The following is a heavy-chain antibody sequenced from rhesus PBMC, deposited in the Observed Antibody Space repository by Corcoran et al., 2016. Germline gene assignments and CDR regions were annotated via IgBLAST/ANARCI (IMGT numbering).Heavy chain of an antibody. CDR2: MYGSSGST. Sequence: QVQLQESGPGVVKPSETLSLTCGVSGYSIRSGYDWSWIRQPPGKGLEWIGYMYGSSGSTKYNPSLKNRVTMSKDTSKNQCSMKLSSVTAADTAVYYCARRIAAPPSYYFDYWGQGVLVTVSS. D-gene: IGHD6-13*01. CDR1: GYSIRSGYD. J-gene: IGHJ4*01. CDR3: ARRIAAPPSYYFDY. V-gene: IGHV4-76*01.